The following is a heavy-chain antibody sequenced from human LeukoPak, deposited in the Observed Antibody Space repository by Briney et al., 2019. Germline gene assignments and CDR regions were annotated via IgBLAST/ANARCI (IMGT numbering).Heavy chain of an antibody. V-gene: IGHV3-7*01. CDR1: GFTFSSYW. Sequence: GGSLRLSCAASGFTFSSYWMSWVRQAPGKGLEWVANIKQDGSGKYYVDSVKGRFTISRDNSKNTLYLQMNSLRAEDTAVYYCARESKSRIAVAGTSAFDIWGQGTMVTVSS. D-gene: IGHD6-19*01. CDR2: IKQDGSGK. J-gene: IGHJ3*02. CDR3: ARESKSRIAVAGTSAFDI.